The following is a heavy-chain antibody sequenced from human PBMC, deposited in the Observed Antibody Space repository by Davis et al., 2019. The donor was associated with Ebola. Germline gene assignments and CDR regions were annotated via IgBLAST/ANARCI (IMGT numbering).Heavy chain of an antibody. CDR1: GGTFSSYA. J-gene: IGHJ4*02. D-gene: IGHD3-22*01. Sequence: SVKVSCKASGGTFSSYAISWVRQAPGQGLEWMGRIIPILGIANYAQKFQGRVTITADKSTSTAYMELSSLRSEDTAVYYCARDGDDALYYDSSGQNDYWGQGTLVTVSS. CDR2: IIPILGIA. CDR3: ARDGDDALYYDSSGQNDY. V-gene: IGHV1-69*04.